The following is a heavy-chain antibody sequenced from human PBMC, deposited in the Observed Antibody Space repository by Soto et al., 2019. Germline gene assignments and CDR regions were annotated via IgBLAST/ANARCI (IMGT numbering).Heavy chain of an antibody. V-gene: IGHV1-2*04. CDR1: GYTFTGYY. CDR3: ARSSELVAAAGTGSVYYYYGMDV. D-gene: IGHD6-13*01. CDR2: INPNSGGT. J-gene: IGHJ6*02. Sequence: GASVKVSCKASGYTFTGYYMHWVRQAPGQGLEWMGWINPNSGGTNYAQKFQDWVTISADKSISTAYLQWSSLKASDTAMYYCARSSELVAAAGTGSVYYYYGMDVWGQGTTVTVSS.